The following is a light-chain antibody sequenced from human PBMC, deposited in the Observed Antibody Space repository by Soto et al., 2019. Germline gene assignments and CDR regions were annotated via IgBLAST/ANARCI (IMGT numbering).Light chain of an antibody. J-gene: IGLJ1*01. CDR1: STDVGSYNI. Sequence: QSVLTQPASVSGSPGQSITISCTAASTDVGSYNIVSWYQQHPGKAPKLIIYEGTNRPSGVSSRFSGSKSGTTASLTISALQAEDEAEYYCCSYADTNNVVFGSGTKLTVL. V-gene: IGLV2-23*01. CDR2: EGT. CDR3: CSYADTNNVV.